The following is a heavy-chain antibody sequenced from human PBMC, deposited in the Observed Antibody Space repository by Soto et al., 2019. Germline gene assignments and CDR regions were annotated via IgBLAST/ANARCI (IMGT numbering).Heavy chain of an antibody. CDR3: AKDRGTIVY. D-gene: IGHD3-9*01. Sequence: EVQLLESGGGLVQPGGSLRLSCAASGFTFSSYAMNWVRQDPGKGLEWVSALSGSGDNTYYADSVKGRFTISRDNSKNTLYLQMNSLRAEDTAVYYCAKDRGTIVYWGQGTLVTVSS. CDR1: GFTFSSYA. CDR2: LSGSGDNT. J-gene: IGHJ4*02. V-gene: IGHV3-23*01.